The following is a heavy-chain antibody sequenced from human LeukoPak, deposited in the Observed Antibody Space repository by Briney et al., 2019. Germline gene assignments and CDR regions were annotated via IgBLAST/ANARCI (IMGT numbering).Heavy chain of an antibody. CDR1: GFTFSSFA. CDR2: ISGSGGST. Sequence: PGGSLRLSCVASGFTFSSFAMSWVRQAPKRGLEWVSTISGSGGSTDYADSVKGRFTISRDNSKNTLYLQMNGLRADDTAVYYCAKAPSEIPAAAKNFWGQGTLVTVSS. CDR3: AKAPSEIPAAAKNF. V-gene: IGHV3-23*01. J-gene: IGHJ4*02. D-gene: IGHD2-2*01.